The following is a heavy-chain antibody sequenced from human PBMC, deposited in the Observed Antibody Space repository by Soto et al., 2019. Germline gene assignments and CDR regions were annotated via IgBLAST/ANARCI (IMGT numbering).Heavy chain of an antibody. D-gene: IGHD1-7*01. J-gene: IGHJ6*02. CDR3: VRPLPPGRNYRLDV. CDR1: GLTVSNAY. Sequence: GGSLRLSCAASGLTVSNAYMAWVRQAPGMGLEWVSVIYDNGTTYYADSVKGRFTISRDTSTNTLSLQMDSLRAEDTAVYYCVRPLPPGRNYRLDVWGQGTTVTLSS. V-gene: IGHV3-53*01. CDR2: IYDNGTT.